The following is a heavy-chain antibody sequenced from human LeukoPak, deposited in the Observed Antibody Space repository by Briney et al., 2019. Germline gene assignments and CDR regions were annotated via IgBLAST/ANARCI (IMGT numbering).Heavy chain of an antibody. CDR2: FDPEDGET. CDR1: GYTLTELS. V-gene: IGHV1-24*01. J-gene: IGHJ6*01. Sequence: GASVKVSCKVSGYTLTELSMHWVRQAPGKGLEWMGGFDPEDGETIYAQKFQGRVTMTEDTSTDTAYMELSSLRSEDTTVYYCATDDCSSTSCYRRYYYGMDGQGQRTTV. D-gene: IGHD2-2*02. CDR3: ATDDCSSTSCYRRYYYGMDG.